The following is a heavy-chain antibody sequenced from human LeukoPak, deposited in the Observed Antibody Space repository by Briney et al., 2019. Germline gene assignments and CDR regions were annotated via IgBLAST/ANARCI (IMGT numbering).Heavy chain of an antibody. V-gene: IGHV3-7*01. CDR1: GFTFSSYW. D-gene: IGHD1-26*01. CDR2: IKQDGSEK. J-gene: IGHJ6*03. CDR3: AGGGYYYYMDV. Sequence: GGSLRLSCVASGFTFSSYWMSWVRQAPGKGLEWVANIKQDGSEKYYVDSVKGRFTISRDNAKNSLYLQMNSLRAEDTAVYYCAGGGYYYYMDVWGKGTTVTVSS.